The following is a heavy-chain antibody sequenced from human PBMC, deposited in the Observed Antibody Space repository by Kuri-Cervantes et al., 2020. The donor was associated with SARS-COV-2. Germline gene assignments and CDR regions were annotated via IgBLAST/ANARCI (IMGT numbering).Heavy chain of an antibody. CDR1: GFTFSKYA. CDR3: ARDGTGFSSTSKYYYYYGMAV. CDR2: ITNSGGST. D-gene: IGHD2-2*01. J-gene: IGHJ6*02. Sequence: GGSLRLSCSASGFTFSKYAMHWVRQASGKGLEYVSAITNSGGSTYYADSVKGRFTISRDNSKNTLYLQMNSLRAEDTALYYCARDGTGFSSTSKYYYYYGMAVWGQGTTVTVSS. V-gene: IGHV3-64*04.